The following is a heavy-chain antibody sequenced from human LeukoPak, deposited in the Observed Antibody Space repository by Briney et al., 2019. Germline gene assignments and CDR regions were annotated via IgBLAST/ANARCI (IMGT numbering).Heavy chain of an antibody. V-gene: IGHV3-15*01. J-gene: IGHJ4*02. Sequence: GGSLRLSCAASGFTFNNAWMSWVRQAPGKGLEWVGRIKTKTDGGTADYAAPVKGRFTISRDDSKTTLYLQMNSLKTEDTAVYHCATDKGARDFWGQGTLVTVSS. D-gene: IGHD4/OR15-4a*01. CDR2: IKTKTDGGTA. CDR1: GFTFNNAW. CDR3: ATDKGARDF.